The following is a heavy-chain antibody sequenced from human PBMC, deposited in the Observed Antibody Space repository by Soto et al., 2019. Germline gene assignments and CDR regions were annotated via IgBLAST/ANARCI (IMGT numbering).Heavy chain of an antibody. D-gene: IGHD3-3*01. CDR1: GFTFSSYA. J-gene: IGHJ4*02. CDR2: ISGSGGST. Sequence: GGSLRLSCAASGFTFSSYAMSWVRQAPGKGLEWVSAISGSGGSTYYADSVKGRFTISRDNSKNTLYLQMNSLRAEDTAVYYCARDHLTITIFGVVIRTSNPYYFDYWGQGTLVTVSS. V-gene: IGHV3-23*01. CDR3: ARDHLTITIFGVVIRTSNPYYFDY.